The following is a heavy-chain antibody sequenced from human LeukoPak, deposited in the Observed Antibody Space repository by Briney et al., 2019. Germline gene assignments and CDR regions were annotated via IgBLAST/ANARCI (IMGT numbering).Heavy chain of an antibody. CDR2: MSVGSGLI. CDR3: AREFEGTASGAGY. J-gene: IGHJ4*02. Sequence: GGYLSLSCAASGFTFSSYSMNWIRQAPGKGLEWVSSMSVGSGLIYYAESVKGRFTVSRDNAKKSLDLQMNSLRVEDTALSYCAREFEGTASGAGYWGQGTLVTVSS. V-gene: IGHV3-21*01. CDR1: GFTFSSYS. D-gene: IGHD1-26*01.